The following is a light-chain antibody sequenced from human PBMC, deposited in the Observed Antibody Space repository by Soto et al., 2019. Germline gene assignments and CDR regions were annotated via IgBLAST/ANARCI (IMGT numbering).Light chain of an antibody. CDR2: TAS. J-gene: IGKJ4*01. Sequence: IHMTQSPSSVSASVGYRFTITFGASQGVSTWLAWYQQKPGKAPNLLIYTASSLQSGVPSRFSGSGSGTDFTLTVSSLQPEDVATYFCQQGHSFPLTFGGGTKEDIK. CDR1: QGVSTW. CDR3: QQGHSFPLT. V-gene: IGKV1-12*01.